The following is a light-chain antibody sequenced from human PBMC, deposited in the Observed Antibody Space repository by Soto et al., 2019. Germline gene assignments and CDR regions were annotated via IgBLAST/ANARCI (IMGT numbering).Light chain of an antibody. CDR2: KDS. J-gene: IGLJ7*01. CDR1: RSNIGSSN. CDR3: AAWDDSLSGAV. Sequence: QSALTQPPSASGTPGQRVTISCSGSRSNIGSSNVYWYQQLPGTAPKLLIYKDSQRPSWVPDRFSGSKSGTSASLAISELRSEDEAEYYCAAWDDSLSGAVFGGGTQLTVL. V-gene: IGLV1-47*01.